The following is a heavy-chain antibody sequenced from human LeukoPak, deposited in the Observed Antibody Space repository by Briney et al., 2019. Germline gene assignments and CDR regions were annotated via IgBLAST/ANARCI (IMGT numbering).Heavy chain of an antibody. CDR2: IYSGGST. CDR3: ARVGYGSGSYYNVGFRPFDP. J-gene: IGHJ5*02. CDR1: GFTVSSNY. D-gene: IGHD3-10*01. V-gene: IGHV3-53*01. Sequence: GGSLRLSCAAPGFTVSSNYMSWVRQAPGKGLEWVSVIYSGGSTYYADSVKGRFTISRDNSKNTLYLQMNSLRAEDTAVYYCARVGYGSGSYYNVGFRPFDPWGQGTLVTVSS.